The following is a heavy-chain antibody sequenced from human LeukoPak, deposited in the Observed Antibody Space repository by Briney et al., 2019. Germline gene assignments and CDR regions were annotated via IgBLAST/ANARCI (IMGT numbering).Heavy chain of an antibody. Sequence: PGGSLRLSCAPSDFGFNNYNIHWVRQAPGKGLEWVAVIRYDGSDKYYADSVKGRFTISRDNSKNTVFLQMNSLGPEDTALYYCAKDLYSFCGGNCYPGGSDIWGQGTMVTVSS. V-gene: IGHV3-30*02. CDR1: DFGFNNYN. CDR3: AKDLYSFCGGNCYPGGSDI. J-gene: IGHJ3*02. D-gene: IGHD2-21*01. CDR2: IRYDGSDK.